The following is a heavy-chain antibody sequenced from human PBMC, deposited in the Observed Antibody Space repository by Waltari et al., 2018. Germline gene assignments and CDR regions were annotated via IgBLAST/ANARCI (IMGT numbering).Heavy chain of an antibody. CDR2: VFRNRDK. V-gene: IGHV4-38-2*01. Sequence: QVQLQESGPGLARPSETLSLSCAVSGFPLKRGSYLAWVRQPPGKGLEWIASVFRNRDKYYNPSLQSRVTISMDTSKNQISLQLTSVTAADTALYYCVRPMYDSSDQGLAFDLWGQGTMVTVSS. CDR3: VRPMYDSSDQGLAFDL. D-gene: IGHD3-22*01. J-gene: IGHJ3*01. CDR1: GFPLKRGSY.